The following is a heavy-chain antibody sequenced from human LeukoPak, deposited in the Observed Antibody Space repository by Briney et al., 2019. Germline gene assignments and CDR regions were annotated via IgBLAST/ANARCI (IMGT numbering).Heavy chain of an antibody. Sequence: GGSLRLSRAASGFTVSGNYMSWVRQAPGKGLEWVSVIYSGGSVYYADSVKGRFTISRDNSKNILYLEMNNLRAEDTAVYYCEGSDLAEVDYWGQGTLVTVSS. D-gene: IGHD3-10*01. CDR1: GFTVSGNY. CDR2: IYSGGSV. J-gene: IGHJ4*02. CDR3: EGSDLAEVDY. V-gene: IGHV3-53*01.